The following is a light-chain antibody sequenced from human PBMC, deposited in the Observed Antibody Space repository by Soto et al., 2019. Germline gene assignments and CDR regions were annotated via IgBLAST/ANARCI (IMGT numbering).Light chain of an antibody. CDR3: YQYYSSPRT. J-gene: IGKJ3*01. CDR2: ATS. Sequence: EIVLTQSPGTLALSPGETATLSCRTSQTISRDGLAWYQQRPGQAPRLLVSATSRRATGIPDRFNGYASGTDFTLTISSLEPEDFGVYYCYQYYSSPRTFGPGTRVDIK. V-gene: IGKV3-20*01. CDR1: QTISRDG.